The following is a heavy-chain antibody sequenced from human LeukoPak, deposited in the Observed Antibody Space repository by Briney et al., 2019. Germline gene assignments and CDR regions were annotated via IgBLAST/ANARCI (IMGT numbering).Heavy chain of an antibody. Sequence: PGGSLRLSCAASGFTFSSYAMHWVRQAPGKGLEGGAVISYDGSNKYYADSVKGRFTISRDNSKNTLYLQMNSLRAEDTAVYYCARDLATVVTYWGQGTLVTVSS. CDR3: ARDLATVVTY. V-gene: IGHV3-30-3*01. CDR2: ISYDGSNK. D-gene: IGHD4-23*01. CDR1: GFTFSSYA. J-gene: IGHJ4*02.